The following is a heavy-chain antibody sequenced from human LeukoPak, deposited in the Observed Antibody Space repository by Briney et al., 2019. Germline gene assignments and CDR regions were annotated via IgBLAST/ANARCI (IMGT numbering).Heavy chain of an antibody. CDR1: GGSFSGYY. CDR2: INHSGST. Sequence: SETLSLTCAVYGGSFSGYYWSWIRQPPGKGLEWIGEINHSGSTNYNPSLKSRVTISVDTSKNQFSLKLSSVTAADTAVYYCARDPGIAAAGTLWGFDYWGQGTLVTVSS. CDR3: ARDPGIAAAGTLWGFDY. J-gene: IGHJ4*02. V-gene: IGHV4-34*01. D-gene: IGHD6-13*01.